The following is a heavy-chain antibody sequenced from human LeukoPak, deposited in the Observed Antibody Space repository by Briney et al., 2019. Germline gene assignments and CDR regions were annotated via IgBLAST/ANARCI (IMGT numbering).Heavy chain of an antibody. CDR3: ARVWWGYCSSTSCYYRFDP. CDR2: ISAYNGNT. CDR1: GYTFTSYG. D-gene: IGHD2-2*01. Sequence: ASVKVSCKASGYTFTSYGISWVRQAPGQGLEWMGWISAYNGNTNYAQKLQGRVTMTTDTSTSTAYMELGSLRSDDTAVYYCARVWWGYCSSTSCYYRFDPWGQGTLVTVSS. V-gene: IGHV1-18*01. J-gene: IGHJ5*02.